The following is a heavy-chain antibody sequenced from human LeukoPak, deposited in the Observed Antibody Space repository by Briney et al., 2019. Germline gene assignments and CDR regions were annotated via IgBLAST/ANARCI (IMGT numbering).Heavy chain of an antibody. CDR1: GYTFTSYG. CDR2: ISAYNGNT. D-gene: IGHD5-12*01. J-gene: IGHJ3*02. V-gene: IGHV1-18*01. Sequence: GASVTVSCKASGYTFTSYGISWVRQAPGQGLEWMGWISAYNGNTNYAQKLQGRVTVTTDTSTSTAYMELRSLRSDDTAVYYCARDRLGSGYDDAFDIWGQGTMVTVSS. CDR3: ARDRLGSGYDDAFDI.